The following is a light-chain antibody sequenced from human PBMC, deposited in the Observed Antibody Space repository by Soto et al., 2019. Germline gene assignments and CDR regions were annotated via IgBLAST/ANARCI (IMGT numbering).Light chain of an antibody. J-gene: IGLJ1*01. CDR2: SNT. CDR3: QSYDSSLSGSTYV. V-gene: IGLV1-40*01. CDR1: SSNIGAGYD. Sequence: QSVLTQPPSVSGAPGQRVTISCTGSSSNIGAGYDVHWYPQLPGTAPKLRIYSNTNRPSGVPDRFSGSKSGASASLAITGLQAEDEADYYCQSYDSSLSGSTYVFGTGSKVTVL.